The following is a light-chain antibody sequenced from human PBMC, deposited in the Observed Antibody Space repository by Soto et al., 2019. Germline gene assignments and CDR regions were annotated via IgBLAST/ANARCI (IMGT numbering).Light chain of an antibody. CDR1: SSNIGSHV. J-gene: IGLJ3*02. V-gene: IGLV1-44*01. Sequence: QSELTQPPSASGTPGQRVTISCSGSSSNIGSHVVNWYQQVPGTAPKLLIYTHNQRPSGVPDRFSDSKSGTSASLAISGLQSEDEADYYCAAWDGSLQSWVFGGGTKVTVL. CDR3: AAWDGSLQSWV. CDR2: THN.